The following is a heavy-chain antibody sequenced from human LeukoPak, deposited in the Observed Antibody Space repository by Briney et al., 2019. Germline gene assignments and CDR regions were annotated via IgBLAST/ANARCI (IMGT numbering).Heavy chain of an antibody. CDR1: GFSFGDHA. J-gene: IGHJ4*02. CDR3: ARTTNDGSGYYVY. D-gene: IGHD3-22*01. CDR2: IYSSGST. Sequence: LRLSCTGSGFSFGDHAMSWVRQAPGKGLEWIGFIYSSGSTKYNPSLTSGVTISLDTSKKQISLKLSSVTAADTAVYYCARTTNDGSGYYVYWGQGTLVTVSS. V-gene: IGHV4-59*11.